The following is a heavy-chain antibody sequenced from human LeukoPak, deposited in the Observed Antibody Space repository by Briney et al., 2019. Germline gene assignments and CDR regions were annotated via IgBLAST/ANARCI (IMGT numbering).Heavy chain of an antibody. J-gene: IGHJ4*02. CDR2: IYYSGST. CDR1: GGSISSYY. D-gene: IGHD1-26*01. CDR3: ARLPPLGGSQTLFDY. Sequence: SETPSLTCTVSGGSISSYYWSWIRQPPGKGLEWIGYIYYSGSTNYNPSLKSRVTISVDTSKNQFSLKLSSVTAADTAVYYCARLPPLGGSQTLFDYWGQGTLVTVSS. V-gene: IGHV4-59*08.